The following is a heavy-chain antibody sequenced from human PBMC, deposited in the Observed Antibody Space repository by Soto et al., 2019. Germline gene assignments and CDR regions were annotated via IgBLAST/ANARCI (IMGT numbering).Heavy chain of an antibody. CDR1: GFTFSSYS. V-gene: IGHV3-21*01. D-gene: IGHD3-22*01. CDR3: ARDPGYDSSGYQDY. J-gene: IGHJ4*02. Sequence: GASLKISCAASGFTFSSYSMNWVRQAPGKGLEWVSSISSSSSYIYYADSVKGRFTISRDNAKNSLYLQMNSLRAEDTAVYYCARDPGYDSSGYQDYWGQGTLVTVSS. CDR2: ISSSSSYI.